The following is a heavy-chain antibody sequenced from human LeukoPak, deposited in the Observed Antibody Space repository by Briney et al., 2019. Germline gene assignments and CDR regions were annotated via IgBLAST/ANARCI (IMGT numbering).Heavy chain of an antibody. Sequence: GGSLRLSCAASGFSSYGMHWVRQAPGTGLEWVAVIWYNESNKYYADSVKGRFTISRDNSRNTLYLQMNSLRAEDTAVYYCARDGFSSSWYGRALDYWGQGTLVTVSS. J-gene: IGHJ4*02. CDR2: IWYNESNK. D-gene: IGHD6-13*01. CDR1: GFSSYG. V-gene: IGHV3-33*01. CDR3: ARDGFSSSWYGRALDY.